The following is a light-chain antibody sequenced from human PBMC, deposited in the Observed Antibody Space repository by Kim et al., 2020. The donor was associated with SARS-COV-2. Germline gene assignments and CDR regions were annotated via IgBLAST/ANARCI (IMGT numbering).Light chain of an antibody. CDR3: QAWDSSTAV. Sequence: VSPGQTASITCSGDKLGDKYACWYQQKPGQPPVLVIYQDSKRPAGIPGRFSGSNSGNTASLTISGTQTMDEADYYCQAWDSSTAVFGGGTQLTVL. J-gene: IGLJ3*02. V-gene: IGLV3-1*01. CDR1: KLGDKY. CDR2: QDS.